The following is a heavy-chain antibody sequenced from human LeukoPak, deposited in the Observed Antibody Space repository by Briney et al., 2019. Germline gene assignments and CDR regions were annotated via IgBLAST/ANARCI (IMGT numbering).Heavy chain of an antibody. D-gene: IGHD3-10*01. CDR3: ARSPGASCAFDI. V-gene: IGHV4-30-2*01. Sequence: SQTLSLTCAVSGGSISSGGYSWSWLRQPPGKGLEWIGYIYHSGSTYYNPSLKSRVTISVDRSKNQFSLKLSSVTAADTAVYYCARSPGASCAFDIWGQGTMVTVSS. J-gene: IGHJ3*02. CDR1: GGSISSGGYS. CDR2: IYHSGST.